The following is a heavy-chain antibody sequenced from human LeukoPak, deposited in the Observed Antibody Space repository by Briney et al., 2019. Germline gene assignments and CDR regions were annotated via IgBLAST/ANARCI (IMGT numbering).Heavy chain of an antibody. J-gene: IGHJ6*04. Sequence: GESLKISWQALGYNFIILRIGWSRQMPGKGLEWMGIIYPEDSDTRYSPSFQGQVTMSVDRSNNTAFLQWSGLKASDTATYFYARHRRPYCGGGCLPDPSQLWRKGTTVTVSS. V-gene: IGHV5-51*01. CDR2: IYPEDSDT. CDR1: GYNFIILR. D-gene: IGHD2-21*02. CDR3: ARHRRPYCGGGCLPDPSQL.